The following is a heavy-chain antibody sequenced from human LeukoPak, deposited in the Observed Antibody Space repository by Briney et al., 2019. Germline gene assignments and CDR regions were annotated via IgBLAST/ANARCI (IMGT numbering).Heavy chain of an antibody. Sequence: GASVKVSCKASGYTFTSYGISWVRQAPGQGLEWMGWISAYNGNTNYAQRLQGRVTMTTDTSTSTAYMELRSLRSDDTAVYYCALGFLEWLSPKFEYFQHWGQGTLVTVSS. CDR2: ISAYNGNT. CDR3: ALGFLEWLSPKFEYFQH. D-gene: IGHD3-3*01. J-gene: IGHJ1*01. CDR1: GYTFTSYG. V-gene: IGHV1-18*01.